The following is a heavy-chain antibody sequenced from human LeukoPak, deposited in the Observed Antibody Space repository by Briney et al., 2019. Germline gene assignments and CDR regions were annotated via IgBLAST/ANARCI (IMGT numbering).Heavy chain of an antibody. Sequence: SVKVSCKASGGTFSSYAISWVRQAPGQGLEWMGGIIPIFGTANYAQKFQGRVTITADESTSTAYMELSSLRSEDTAVYYCARVTGTTGNWFDPWGQGTLVTVSS. CDR3: ARVTGTTGNWFDP. CDR1: GGTFSSYA. J-gene: IGHJ5*02. CDR2: IIPIFGTA. V-gene: IGHV1-69*01. D-gene: IGHD1-20*01.